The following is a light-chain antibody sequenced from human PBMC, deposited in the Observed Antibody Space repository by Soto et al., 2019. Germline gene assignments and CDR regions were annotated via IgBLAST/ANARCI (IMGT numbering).Light chain of an antibody. CDR1: QSVTSTY. J-gene: IGKJ2*03. CDR3: QQFESSRIYS. CDR2: GGS. V-gene: IGKV3-20*01. Sequence: EILLTQSPGTLSLSPGETATLSCRASQSVTSTYLAWYQQRPGQSPRLIIYGGSTRATGFPDRFSGGGSGTDFTLTISRLEPEDSAVYYCHCQQFESSRIYSFGQGTKLEI.